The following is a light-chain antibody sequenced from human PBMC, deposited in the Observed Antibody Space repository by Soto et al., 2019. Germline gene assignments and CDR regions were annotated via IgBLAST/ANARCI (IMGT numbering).Light chain of an antibody. CDR1: SSNIGAGYD. Sequence: QSVLTQPPSVSGAPGQSVTISCTGSSSNIGAGYDVHWYQHLPGTAPKLLIFGNNNRPSGVPDRFSGSKSGTSASLAITGLQAEDEADYYCQSYDSSLRVFGGGTQLTVL. J-gene: IGLJ7*01. V-gene: IGLV1-40*01. CDR3: QSYDSSLRV. CDR2: GNN.